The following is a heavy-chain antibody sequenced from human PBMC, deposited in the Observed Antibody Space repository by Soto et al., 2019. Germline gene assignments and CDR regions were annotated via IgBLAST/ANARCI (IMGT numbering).Heavy chain of an antibody. J-gene: IGHJ4*02. CDR3: AKGTPDCSAYYDSLTGSRAPYCCDY. D-gene: IGHD3-9*01. Sequence: GGSLRLSCAASGFTFSSYAMSWVRQAPGKGLEWVSAISGSGGSTYYADSVKGRFTISRDNSKNTLYLQMNSLRAEDSAVYYCAKGTPDCSAYYDSLTGSRAPYCCDYWGQGTLVTVSS. CDR2: ISGSGGST. CDR1: GFTFSSYA. V-gene: IGHV3-23*01.